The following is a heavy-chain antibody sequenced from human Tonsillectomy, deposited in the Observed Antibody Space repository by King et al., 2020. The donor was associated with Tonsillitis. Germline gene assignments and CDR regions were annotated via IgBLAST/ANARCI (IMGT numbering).Heavy chain of an antibody. CDR1: GFTFSSYA. V-gene: IGHV3-23*04. CDR2: ISGSGGST. D-gene: IGHD5-18*01. Sequence: VQLVESGGGLVQPGGSLRLSCAASGFTFSSYAMSWVRQAPGKGLEWVSAISGSGGSTYYADSVKGRFTISRDNSKNTLYLQMNSLRAEDTAVYYCAKAYTARQQPRVYRPSLFDYWGQGTLVTVSS. J-gene: IGHJ4*02. CDR3: AKAYTARQQPRVYRPSLFDY.